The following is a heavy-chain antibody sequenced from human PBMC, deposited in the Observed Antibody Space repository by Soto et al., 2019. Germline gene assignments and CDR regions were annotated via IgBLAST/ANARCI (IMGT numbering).Heavy chain of an antibody. D-gene: IGHD5-12*01. J-gene: IGHJ5*02. CDR3: GRDRLVATFGLGSNWFAP. Sequence: SVKVSCKASGGTFSSYTISWVRQAPGQGLEWMGRIIPILGIANYAQKFQGRVTITADKSTSTAYLELSSRRFEDTALCYCGRDRLVATFGLGSNWFAPWGQGSLVPVSS. CDR1: GGTFSSYT. V-gene: IGHV1-69*04. CDR2: IIPILGIA.